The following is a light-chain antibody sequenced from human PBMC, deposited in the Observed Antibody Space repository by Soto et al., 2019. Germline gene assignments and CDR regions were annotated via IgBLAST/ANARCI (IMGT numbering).Light chain of an antibody. CDR2: GAS. CDR3: QHYNNWPRT. J-gene: IGKJ1*01. V-gene: IGKV3-15*01. CDR1: QSVSSN. Sequence: EIVMTQSPATLSVPPGERATLSCRASQSVSSNLAWYQQKPGQAPRLLIYGASTRATGIPARFSGSGSGTEFTLTISSLQSEDFAVYYCQHYNNWPRTFGQGTKVEI.